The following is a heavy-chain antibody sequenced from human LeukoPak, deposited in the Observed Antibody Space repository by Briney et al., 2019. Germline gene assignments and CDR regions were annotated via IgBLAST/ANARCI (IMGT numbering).Heavy chain of an antibody. J-gene: IGHJ4*02. V-gene: IGHV1-46*01. CDR2: IYPRDGST. CDR3: AKDQEAFDY. CDR1: GYSFTSNY. Sequence: ASVKVSCKASGYSFTSNYIHWVRQAPGQGLEWMGMIYPRDGSTSYAQKFQGRVTVTRDTSTSTVHMELSGLRSEDTAVYYCAKDQEAFDYWGQGTLVTVSS.